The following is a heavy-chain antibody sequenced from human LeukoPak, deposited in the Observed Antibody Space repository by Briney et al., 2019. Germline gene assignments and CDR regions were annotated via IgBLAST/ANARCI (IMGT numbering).Heavy chain of an antibody. CDR2: LRYDGTNK. CDR3: ARDSYGFDY. Sequence: GRSLRLSCAASGFTFSSYGMHWVRQAPGKGLDLVAFLRYDGTNKYYADSVKGRFTISRDNSNNTLYLQLNSLRPEDTAAYYCARDSYGFDYWGQGTLVTVSS. V-gene: IGHV3-30*02. CDR1: GFTFSSYG. D-gene: IGHD4-17*01. J-gene: IGHJ4*02.